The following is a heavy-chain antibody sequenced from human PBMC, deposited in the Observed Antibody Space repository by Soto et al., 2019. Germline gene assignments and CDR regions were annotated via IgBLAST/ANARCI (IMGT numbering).Heavy chain of an antibody. V-gene: IGHV3-21*01. Sequence: PGGSLRLSCVASGFTFSSSRMNWVRQAPGKGLEWVSFISSSSDYMYYADSVKGRFTVSRDNAKNSLYQQMDSLRAEDTAVYYCARDGITMIRGITVFDFWGQGTLVTVSS. J-gene: IGHJ4*02. CDR2: ISSSSDYM. CDR1: GFTFSSSR. D-gene: IGHD3-10*01. CDR3: ARDGITMIRGITVFDF.